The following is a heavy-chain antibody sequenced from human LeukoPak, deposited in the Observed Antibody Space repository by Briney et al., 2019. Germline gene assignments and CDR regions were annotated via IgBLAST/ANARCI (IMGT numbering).Heavy chain of an antibody. D-gene: IGHD6-6*01. J-gene: IGHJ4*02. CDR1: GFTFSSYA. CDR2: ISDSGGST. Sequence: GGSLRLSCAASGFTFSSYAMSWVRQAPGKGLEWVSTISDSGGSTYYTDSVKGRFTISRDNSKNTLYLQMNSLRAEDTAVYYCARVVAARTYYFDYWGQGTLVTVSS. CDR3: ARVVAARTYYFDY. V-gene: IGHV3-23*01.